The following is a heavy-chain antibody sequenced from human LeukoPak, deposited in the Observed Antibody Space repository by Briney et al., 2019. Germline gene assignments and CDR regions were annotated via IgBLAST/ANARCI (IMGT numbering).Heavy chain of an antibody. Sequence: GGSLRLSCAASGFTFSSYGMHWVRQAPGKGLEWVAFIRYDGSNKYYADFVKGRFTISRDNSKNTLYLQMNSLRAEDTAVYYCAKDSANTIFGVVTTLFDYWGQGTLVTVSS. V-gene: IGHV3-30*02. CDR2: IRYDGSNK. J-gene: IGHJ4*02. D-gene: IGHD3-3*01. CDR1: GFTFSSYG. CDR3: AKDSANTIFGVVTTLFDY.